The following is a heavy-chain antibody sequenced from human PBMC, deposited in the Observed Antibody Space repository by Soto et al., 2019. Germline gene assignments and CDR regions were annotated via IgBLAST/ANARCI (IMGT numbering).Heavy chain of an antibody. J-gene: IGHJ4*02. CDR3: ARLEYPGEDY. Sequence: SETLSLTCTVSGGSVSIGSYYWSWIRQPPGKGLEWIGYMYYSGSTNYNPSLKSRVTISVDTSKNQFSLKLSSVTAADTAVYYCARLEYPGEDYWGQGTLVTVSS. V-gene: IGHV4-61*01. CDR1: GGSVSIGSYY. D-gene: IGHD2-2*02. CDR2: MYYSGST.